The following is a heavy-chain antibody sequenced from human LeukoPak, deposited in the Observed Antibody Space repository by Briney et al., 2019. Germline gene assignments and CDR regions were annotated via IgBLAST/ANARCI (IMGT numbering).Heavy chain of an antibody. V-gene: IGHV3-53*01. D-gene: IGHD3-22*01. CDR1: GFTVNNKY. CDR3: ARGLFLSGYLDAFDI. Sequence: GGSLRLSCAASGFTVNNKYMTWVRQAPGKGLEWVSLIYNDGRTYYSESVKGRCNIFRDNLKNVLYLQMNSLKVEDTALYYCARGLFLSGYLDAFDIWGQGTVVTVSS. J-gene: IGHJ3*02. CDR2: IYNDGRT.